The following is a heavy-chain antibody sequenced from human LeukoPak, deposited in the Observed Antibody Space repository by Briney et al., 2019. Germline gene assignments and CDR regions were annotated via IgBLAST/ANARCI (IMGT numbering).Heavy chain of an antibody. J-gene: IGHJ4*02. CDR2: ISYDGSNK. V-gene: IGHV3-30*04. CDR3: ARIHPDYYGSGSYCKANRKHNDY. CDR1: GFTFSSYA. Sequence: GGSLRLSCAASGFTFSSYAMHWVRQAPGKGLEWVAVISYDGSNKYYADSVKGRFTISRDNSKNTLYLQMNSLRAEDTAVYYCARIHPDYYGSGSYCKANRKHNDYWGQGTLVTVSS. D-gene: IGHD3-10*01.